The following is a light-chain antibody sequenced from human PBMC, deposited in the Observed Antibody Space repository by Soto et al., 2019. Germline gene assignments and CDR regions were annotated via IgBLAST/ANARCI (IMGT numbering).Light chain of an antibody. CDR2: NAF. Sequence: DIQLTQSPSTLSASIGDTVTITCRASLSISGWLAWYQQAPGKAPKLLIFNAFTLQRGVPSRFRGDGSGTEFTLTISSLHPDDSAIYYCQQYNSYPWTFGLGTKVEI. CDR1: LSISGW. CDR3: QQYNSYPWT. J-gene: IGKJ1*01. V-gene: IGKV1-5*01.